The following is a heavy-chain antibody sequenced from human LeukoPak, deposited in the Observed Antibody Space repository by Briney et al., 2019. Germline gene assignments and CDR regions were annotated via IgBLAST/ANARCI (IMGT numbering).Heavy chain of an antibody. V-gene: IGHV1-46*01. D-gene: IGHD6-13*01. CDR2: INPSGGST. J-gene: IGHJ4*02. Sequence: GASVKVSCKASGYTFTSYYMHWVRQAPGQGLEWMGIINPSGGSTGYAQKFQGRVTMTRDTSTSTVYMELSSLRSEDTAVYYCAAQIASSSWYSASDYWGQGTLVTVSS. CDR3: AAQIASSSWYSASDY. CDR1: GYTFTSYY.